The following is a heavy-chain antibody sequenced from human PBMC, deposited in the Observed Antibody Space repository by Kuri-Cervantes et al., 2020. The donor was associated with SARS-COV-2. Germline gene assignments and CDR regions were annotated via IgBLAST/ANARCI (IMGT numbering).Heavy chain of an antibody. Sequence: ASVKVSCKASGYTFTSYGISWVRQAPGQGLEWMGWISAYNGNTNYAQKLQGRVTMTTDTSTSTAYMELRSLRSDDPAVYYCARDGPTYYYDSSGYSPVLAFDIWGQGTMVTVSS. J-gene: IGHJ3*02. CDR3: ARDGPTYYYDSSGYSPVLAFDI. CDR2: ISAYNGNT. CDR1: GYTFTSYG. V-gene: IGHV1-18*01. D-gene: IGHD3-22*01.